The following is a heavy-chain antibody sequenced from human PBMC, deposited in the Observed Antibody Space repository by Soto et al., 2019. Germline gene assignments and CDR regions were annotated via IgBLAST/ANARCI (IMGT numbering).Heavy chain of an antibody. Sequence: GSLRLSCAASGFTFSSYAMHWVRQAPGKGLEWVAVISYDGSNTYFADSVKGRFTISRDNSMNTLYLQMNSLRAEDTAVYYCARDLGRGSPSAPDYWGQGTLVTVSS. CDR2: ISYDGSNT. CDR3: ARDLGRGSPSAPDY. V-gene: IGHV3-30-3*01. D-gene: IGHD1-26*01. J-gene: IGHJ4*02. CDR1: GFTFSSYA.